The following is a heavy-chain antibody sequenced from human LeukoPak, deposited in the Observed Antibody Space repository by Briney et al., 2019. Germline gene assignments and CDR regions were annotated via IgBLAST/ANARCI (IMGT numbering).Heavy chain of an antibody. J-gene: IGHJ4*02. V-gene: IGHV3-21*01. CDR1: GFTFSSYS. D-gene: IGHD6-25*01. CDR2: ISSSSSYI. CDR3: ARDSIGFDY. Sequence: PGGSLRLSCAASGFTFSSYSMNWVRQAPGKGLEWASSISSSSSYIYYADSVKGRFTISRDNAKNSLYLQMKRLRTEDTAVYYFARDSIGFDYWGQGTLVTVSS.